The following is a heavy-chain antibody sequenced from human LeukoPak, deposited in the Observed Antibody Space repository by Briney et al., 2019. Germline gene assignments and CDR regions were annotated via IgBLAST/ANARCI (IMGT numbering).Heavy chain of an antibody. CDR2: ITGSDDTT. V-gene: IGHV3-23*01. CDR3: AKGRYGSSYSAFDY. J-gene: IGHJ4*02. D-gene: IGHD1-26*01. CDR1: GLTFSSYA. Sequence: GGSLRLSCAASGLTFSSYAMTWVRQAAGKGLEWVAAITGSDDTTYYADSAKGRFTISRDNSKNTMSLQMNSLSAEDTALYYCAKGRYGSSYSAFDYWGQGTLVIVSS.